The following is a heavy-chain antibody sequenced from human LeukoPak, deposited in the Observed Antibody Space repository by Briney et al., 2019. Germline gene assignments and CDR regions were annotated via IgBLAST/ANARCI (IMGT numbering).Heavy chain of an antibody. CDR1: SHSISSTSGTYF. J-gene: IGHJ5*02. Sequence: PSETLSLTRSVSSHSISSTSGTYFWGWIRQPAGKGLEWIGRINTSGSTNCNPSLKSRVTMSVDTSKNQFSLKVTSVTAADTAVYYCARYRLGWFDPWGQGTLVTVSS. V-gene: IGHV4-61*02. CDR2: INTSGST. D-gene: IGHD1-1*01. CDR3: ARYRLGWFDP.